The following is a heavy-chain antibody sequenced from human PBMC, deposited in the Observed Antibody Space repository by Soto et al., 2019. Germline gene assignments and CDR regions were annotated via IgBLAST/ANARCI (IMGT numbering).Heavy chain of an antibody. J-gene: IGHJ3*02. CDR2: INPNSGGT. V-gene: IGHV1-2*02. CDR3: ARDRLYYGSWSYWIGEADASDI. D-gene: IGHD3-10*01. CDR1: GYTFTGYY. Sequence: QVQLVQSGAEVMRPGASVKVSCKASGYTFTGYYIHWVRQAPGQGLEWMGWINPNSGGTKYERKFQVSVTMTRDRSISTAYMELRRLRSDDTAVYYCARDRLYYGSWSYWIGEADASDIWRQGTMVTVSS.